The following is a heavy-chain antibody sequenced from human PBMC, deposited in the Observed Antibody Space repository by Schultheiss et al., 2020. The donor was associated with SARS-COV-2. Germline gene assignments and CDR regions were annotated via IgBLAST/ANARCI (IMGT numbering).Heavy chain of an antibody. CDR3: ARIRTGTTYFDY. CDR1: GFSLSTSGVG. CDR2: IDWDDDK. V-gene: IGHV2-70*04. Sequence: SGPTLVKPTQTLTLTCTFSGFSLSTSGVGVGWIRQPPGKALEWLARIDWDDDKFYSTSLKTRLTISKDTSKNQVVLTMTNMDPVDTATYYCARIRTGTTYFDYWGQGTLVTVSS. D-gene: IGHD1-7*01. J-gene: IGHJ4*02.